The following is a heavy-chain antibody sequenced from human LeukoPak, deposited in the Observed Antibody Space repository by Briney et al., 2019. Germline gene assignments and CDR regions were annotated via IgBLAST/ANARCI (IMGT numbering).Heavy chain of an antibody. D-gene: IGHD1-26*01. J-gene: IGHJ2*01. CDR1: GFDVSFNY. CDR3: AKDRVGATSYWYFDL. CDR2: ISGSGGST. Sequence: GGSLRLSCAASGFDVSFNYVGWVRQAPGKGLEWVSAISGSGGSTYYADSVKGRFTISRDNSKNTLYLQMNSLRAEDTAVYYCAKDRVGATSYWYFDLWGRGTLVTVSS. V-gene: IGHV3-23*01.